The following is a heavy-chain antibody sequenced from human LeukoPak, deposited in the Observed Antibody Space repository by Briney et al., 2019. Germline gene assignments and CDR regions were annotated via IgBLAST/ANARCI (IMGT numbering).Heavy chain of an antibody. CDR2: ISSSGNKI. CDR1: GLPFSSYE. D-gene: IGHD2-2*01. V-gene: IGHV3-48*03. CDR3: ARGQRPQYTSTWDNWFDP. Sequence: TGGSLRPSCAASGLPFSSYEMNWVRQAPGKRLQWVSYISSSGNKIYYAASVKGRFTISRDNAKNSLYLQIDSLRAEDTAVYYCARGQRPQYTSTWDNWFDPWGQGTQVTVSS. J-gene: IGHJ5*02.